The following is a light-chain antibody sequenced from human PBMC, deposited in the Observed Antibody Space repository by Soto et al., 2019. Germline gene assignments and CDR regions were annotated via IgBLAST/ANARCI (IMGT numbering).Light chain of an antibody. J-gene: IGKJ2*01. CDR2: AAS. CDR1: QSISSY. CDR3: QQSYSTPYT. V-gene: IGKV1-39*01. Sequence: DIQMTRSPSSLSASVGDRVTITCRSIQSISSYLNWYQQKPGKAPKLLIYAASSLQSGVPSRFSGSGSGTDFTLTISCLQPEDFATYYCQQSYSTPYTCGQGTKLEIK.